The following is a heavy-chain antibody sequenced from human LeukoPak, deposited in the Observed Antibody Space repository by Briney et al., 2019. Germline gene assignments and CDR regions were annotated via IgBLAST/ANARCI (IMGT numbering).Heavy chain of an antibody. CDR2: MLDTVTT. CDR1: GASMNTHY. CDR3: ATIKRGNIFGYFDF. J-gene: IGHJ4*02. D-gene: IGHD5-18*01. Sequence: SEALSLTCAVSGASMNTHYWSWIRQPPGKGLEWIGYMLDTVTTKDNPSLKSRFTLSADTSKNQFSLRLTSVTAADTAVYYCATIKRGNIFGYFDFWGQGIPVTVSS. V-gene: IGHV4-59*11.